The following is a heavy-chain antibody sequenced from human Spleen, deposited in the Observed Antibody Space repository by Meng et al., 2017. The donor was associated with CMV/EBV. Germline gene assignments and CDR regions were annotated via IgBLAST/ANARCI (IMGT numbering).Heavy chain of an antibody. CDR1: GYTFTNYD. Sequence: ASVKVSCKASGYTFTNYDINWVRQATGQGLEWMGTSKPTGGSPSFAQKFQGRIAMTRDTSTSTVYMELSSLRSEDTAIYFCANGGTYYYYGMDFWGQGTTVTVSS. CDR3: ANGGTYYYYGMDF. J-gene: IGHJ6*02. V-gene: IGHV1-46*01. D-gene: IGHD1-26*01. CDR2: SKPTGGSP.